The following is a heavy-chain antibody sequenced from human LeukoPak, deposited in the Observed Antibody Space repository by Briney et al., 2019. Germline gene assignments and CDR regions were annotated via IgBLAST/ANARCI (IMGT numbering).Heavy chain of an antibody. V-gene: IGHV1-18*01. CDR1: AYTFTSYG. CDR3: AREALYYDILTGCRHDYYFDY. D-gene: IGHD3-9*01. CDR2: IRAYNGNT. Sequence: ASVKVSCKPSAYTFTSYGTSWVRHAPGQGLEWMGWIRAYNGNTNYAQTLQGTVTMTTDTSTSTAYMELRSLRSDDTAVDYCAREALYYDILTGCRHDYYFDYWGQGTLVTVSS. J-gene: IGHJ4*02.